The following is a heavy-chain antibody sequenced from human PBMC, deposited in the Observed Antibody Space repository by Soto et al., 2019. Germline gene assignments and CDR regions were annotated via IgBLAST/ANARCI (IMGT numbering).Heavy chain of an antibody. CDR1: GGSISSYY. CDR2: MYYRGST. Sequence: QVQLQESGPGLVKPSETLSLTCTVSGGSISSYYCSWIRQPPGKGLEWIGYMYYRGSTNYNPSLKXGXTXSXXTSKTQSSLKLSSVTAADTAVYHCATSSSGGGFDPWGQGTLVTVSS. CDR3: ATSSSGGGFDP. V-gene: IGHV4-59*08. J-gene: IGHJ5*02. D-gene: IGHD6-13*01.